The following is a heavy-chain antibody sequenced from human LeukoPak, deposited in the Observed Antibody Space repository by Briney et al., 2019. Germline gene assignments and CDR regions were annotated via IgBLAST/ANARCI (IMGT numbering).Heavy chain of an antibody. J-gene: IGHJ4*02. V-gene: IGHV1-2*02. D-gene: IGHD2-2*02. Sequence: ASVKVSCKASGYTFTGYYMHWVRQAPGQGLEWMEWINPNSGGTNYAQKFQGRVTMTRDTSISTAYMELSRLRSDDTAVYYCAEGYCSSTSCYTLDYWGQGTLVTVSS. CDR2: INPNSGGT. CDR1: GYTFTGYY. CDR3: AEGYCSSTSCYTLDY.